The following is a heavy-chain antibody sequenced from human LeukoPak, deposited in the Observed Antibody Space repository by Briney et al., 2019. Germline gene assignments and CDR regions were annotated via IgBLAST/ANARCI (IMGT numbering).Heavy chain of an antibody. CDR2: ISGSGDST. CDR1: GFTSRNYG. D-gene: IGHD2-21*02. CDR3: AKGHGDWYFYYFDY. V-gene: IGHV3-23*01. J-gene: IGHJ4*02. Sequence: GGSLRLSCAVSGFTSRNYGMSWVRQAPGKGLEWVSAISGSGDSTYYTVSVKGRLTISRDNAKNTLFLQMSSLRDEDTAIYYCAKGHGDWYFYYFDYWGQGTLVTVSS.